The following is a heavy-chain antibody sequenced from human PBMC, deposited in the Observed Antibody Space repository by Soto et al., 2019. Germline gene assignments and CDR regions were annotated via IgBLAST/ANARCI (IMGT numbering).Heavy chain of an antibody. CDR3: TRDVTARYCSGGSCHYLDY. CDR1: GFTFGDYA. Sequence: GGSLRLSCTASGFTFGDYAMSWFRQAPGKGLEWVGFIRSKAYGGTTEYAASVKGRFTISRDDSKSIAYLQMNSLKTEDTAVYYCTRDVTARYCSGGSCHYLDYWGQGTLVTVSS. J-gene: IGHJ4*02. V-gene: IGHV3-49*03. CDR2: IRSKAYGGTT. D-gene: IGHD2-15*01.